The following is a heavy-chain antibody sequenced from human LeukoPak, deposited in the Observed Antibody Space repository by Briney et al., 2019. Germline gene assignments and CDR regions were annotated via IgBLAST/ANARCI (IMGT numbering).Heavy chain of an antibody. CDR3: AGVYYYDSSGYFRLQH. J-gene: IGHJ1*01. Sequence: SVKVSCKASGGTFSSYAISWVRQAPGQGLEWMGRIIPIFGTANYAQKFQGRVTITTDESTSTAYMELSSLRSEDTAMYYCAGVYYYDSSGYFRLQHWGQGTLVTVSS. D-gene: IGHD3-22*01. V-gene: IGHV1-69*05. CDR1: GGTFSSYA. CDR2: IIPIFGTA.